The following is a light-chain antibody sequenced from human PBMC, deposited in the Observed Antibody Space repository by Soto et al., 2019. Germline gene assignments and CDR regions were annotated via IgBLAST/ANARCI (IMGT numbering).Light chain of an antibody. CDR3: QQYNNRPLT. CDR2: GAS. V-gene: IGKV3-15*01. J-gene: IGKJ4*01. CDR1: QSVNSN. Sequence: EIVMTQSPATLSVSPGGRATLSCRASQSVNSNLAWYQQKPAQAPRLLIYGASTRASGIPARFSGSGSGTGFTLTISSLQSEDFAVYYCQQYNNRPLTFGGGTKVEI.